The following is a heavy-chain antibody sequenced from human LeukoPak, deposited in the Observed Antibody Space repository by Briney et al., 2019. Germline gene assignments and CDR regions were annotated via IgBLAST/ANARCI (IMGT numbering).Heavy chain of an antibody. CDR3: ARDKRSFGGFGELIQCYFDY. CDR1: GFTFSSYW. D-gene: IGHD3-10*01. CDR2: IKQDGSEK. Sequence: GGSLRLSCAASGFTFSSYWMSWVRQAPGKVLEWVANIKQDGSEKYYVDSVKGRFTISRDNAKNSLYLQMNSLRAEDTAVYYCARDKRSFGGFGELIQCYFDYWGQGTLVTVSS. J-gene: IGHJ4*02. V-gene: IGHV3-7*01.